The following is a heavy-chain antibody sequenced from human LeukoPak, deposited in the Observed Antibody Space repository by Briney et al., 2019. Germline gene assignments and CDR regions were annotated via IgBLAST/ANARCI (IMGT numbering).Heavy chain of an antibody. CDR1: GFTFSTYR. CDR3: TSTPSIGWNYWSIND. J-gene: IGHJ4*02. Sequence: GGSLSPSLAASGFTFSTYRVHWLRQAPGKGLVWVSRLSPDGSSSIYAHSVKGRFTVSRDNAKNTLYLQMRSLRPEHTAVYNYTSTPSIGWNYWSINDWGQGTTVTVSS. CDR2: LSPDGSSS. V-gene: IGHV3-74*01. D-gene: IGHD1-7*01.